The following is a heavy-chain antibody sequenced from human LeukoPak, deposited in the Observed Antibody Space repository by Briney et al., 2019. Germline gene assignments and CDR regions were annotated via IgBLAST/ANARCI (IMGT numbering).Heavy chain of an antibody. CDR3: ARFWAYGLGAFDI. V-gene: IGHV1-46*01. CDR1: GYTFTSYY. Sequence: GASVKVSCKASGYTFTSYYMHWVRQAPGQGLEWMGIINPSGGSTSYAQKFQDRVTMTRNTSTSTVYMELSSLRSEDTAVYYCARFWAYGLGAFDIWGQGTMVTVSS. CDR2: INPSGGST. J-gene: IGHJ3*02. D-gene: IGHD3-10*01.